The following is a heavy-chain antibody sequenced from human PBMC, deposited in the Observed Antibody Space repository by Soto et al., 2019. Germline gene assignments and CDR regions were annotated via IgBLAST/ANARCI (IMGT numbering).Heavy chain of an antibody. V-gene: IGHV1-2*04. CDR2: INPNSGGT. CDR1: GYTFTGYY. Sequence: ASVKVSCKASGYTFTGYYMHWARQAPGQGLEWMGWINPNSGGTNYAQKFQGWVTMTRDTSISTAYMELSRLRSDDTAVYYCARDSSSSTSLYYCYGMDVWGQGTTVTVSS. CDR3: ARDSSSSTSLYYCYGMDV. J-gene: IGHJ6*02. D-gene: IGHD6-6*01.